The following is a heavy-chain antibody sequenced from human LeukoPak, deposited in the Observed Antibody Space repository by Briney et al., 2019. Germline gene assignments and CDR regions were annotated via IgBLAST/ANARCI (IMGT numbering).Heavy chain of an antibody. D-gene: IGHD5-24*01. CDR3: ARAGRTRRDDFDY. CDR2: IYYSGST. CDR1: GGSISSYY. Sequence: MPSETLSLTCTVSGGSISSYYWSWIRQPPGKGLEWIGYIYYSGSTNYNPSLKSRVTIPVDTSKNQFSLKLSSVTAADTAVYYCARAGRTRRDDFDYWGQGTLVTVSS. J-gene: IGHJ4*02. V-gene: IGHV4-59*01.